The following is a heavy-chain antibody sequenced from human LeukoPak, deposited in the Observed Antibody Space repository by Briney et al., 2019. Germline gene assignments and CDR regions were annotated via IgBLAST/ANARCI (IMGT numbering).Heavy chain of an antibody. CDR1: GYTFTGYY. CDR3: ARDSSGWYEEGFDY. D-gene: IGHD6-19*01. J-gene: IGHJ4*02. CDR2: INPNSGGT. V-gene: IGHV1-2*04. Sequence: GGSLRLSCAASGYTFTGYYMHWVRQAPGQGLEWMGWINPNSGGTNYAQKFQGWVTMTRDTSISTAYMELSRLRSDDTAVYYCARDSSGWYEEGFDYWGQGTLVTVSS.